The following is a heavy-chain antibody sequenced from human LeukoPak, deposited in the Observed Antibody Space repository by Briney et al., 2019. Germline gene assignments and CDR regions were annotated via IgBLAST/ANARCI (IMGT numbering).Heavy chain of an antibody. CDR1: GFTFSSYA. V-gene: IGHV3-30*04. CDR2: ISYDGSNK. Sequence: GGSLRLSCAASGFTFSSYAMHWVRQAPGKGLEWVAVISYDGSNKYYADSVKGRFTISRDNSKNTLYLQMNSLRAEDTAVYYCARDCGGDCYNFDYWGQGTLVTVFS. D-gene: IGHD2-21*02. CDR3: ARDCGGDCYNFDY. J-gene: IGHJ4*02.